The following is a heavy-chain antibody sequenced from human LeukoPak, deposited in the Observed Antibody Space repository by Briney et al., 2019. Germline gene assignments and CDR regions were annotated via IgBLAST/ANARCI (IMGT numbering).Heavy chain of an antibody. J-gene: IGHJ5*02. D-gene: IGHD1-26*01. CDR3: ARWGEKSGSYPRPGLRWFDP. Sequence: GASVKVSCKASGYTFTSYYMHWVRQAPGQGLEWMGIINPSGGSTSYAQKFQGRVTMTRDMSTSTVYMELSSLRSEDTAVYYCARWGEKSGSYPRPGLRWFDPWGQGTLVTVSS. CDR1: GYTFTSYY. V-gene: IGHV1-46*01. CDR2: INPSGGST.